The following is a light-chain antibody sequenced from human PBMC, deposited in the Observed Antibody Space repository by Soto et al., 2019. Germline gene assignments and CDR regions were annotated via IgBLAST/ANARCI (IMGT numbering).Light chain of an antibody. CDR3: QHYSGSSPRFT. CDR1: QSVRNTC. Sequence: EIVLTQSPGTLSLSLGERATLACRASQSVRNTCLARYQQKPGQAPRLLIYGASSRATGIPDRFSGSGSGTDFSLTISRLEPEDFAIYYCQHYSGSSPRFTFGPGTRVEIK. CDR2: GAS. J-gene: IGKJ3*01. V-gene: IGKV3-20*01.